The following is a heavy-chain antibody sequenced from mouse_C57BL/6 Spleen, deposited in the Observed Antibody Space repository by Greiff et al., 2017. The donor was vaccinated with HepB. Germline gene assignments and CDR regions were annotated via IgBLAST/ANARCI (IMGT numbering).Heavy chain of an antibody. CDR1: GYTFTDYY. D-gene: IGHD2-1*01. CDR3: ARRGGYGNSSAWLAY. CDR2: INPNNGGT. V-gene: IGHV1-26*01. Sequence: EVQLQQSGPELVKPGASVKISCKASGYTFTDYYMNWVKQSHGKSLEWIGDINPNNGGTSYNQKFKGKATLTVDKSSSTAYMELRSLTSEDSAVYYCARRGGYGNSSAWLAYWGQGTLVTVSA. J-gene: IGHJ3*01.